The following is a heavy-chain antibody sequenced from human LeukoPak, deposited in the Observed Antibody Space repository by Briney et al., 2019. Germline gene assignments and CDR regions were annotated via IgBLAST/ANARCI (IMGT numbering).Heavy chain of an antibody. J-gene: IGHJ5*02. CDR3: ARDPGSGWYVLGWFDP. V-gene: IGHV3-11*01. CDR1: GFTFSDYY. D-gene: IGHD6-19*01. CDR2: ISSSGSTI. Sequence: PGGSLRLSCAASGFTFSDYYMSWIRQAPGKGLEWVSYISSSGSTIYYADSVKGRFTISRDNAKNSLYLQMNSLRAEDTAAYYCARDPGSGWYVLGWFDPWGQGTLVTVSS.